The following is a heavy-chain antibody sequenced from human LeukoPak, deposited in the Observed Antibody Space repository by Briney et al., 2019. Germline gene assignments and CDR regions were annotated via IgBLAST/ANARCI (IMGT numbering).Heavy chain of an antibody. V-gene: IGHV1-18*01. CDR3: ARSENYSSGWFFYYYSYMDV. CDR1: GYTFTSYG. Sequence: GASVKVSCKASGYTFTSYGISWVRQAPGQGLEWMGWISAYNGNTNYAQKLQGRVTMTTDTSTSTAYMELRSLRSDDTAVYYCARSENYSSGWFFYYYSYMDVWGKGTTVTVSS. D-gene: IGHD6-19*01. CDR2: ISAYNGNT. J-gene: IGHJ6*03.